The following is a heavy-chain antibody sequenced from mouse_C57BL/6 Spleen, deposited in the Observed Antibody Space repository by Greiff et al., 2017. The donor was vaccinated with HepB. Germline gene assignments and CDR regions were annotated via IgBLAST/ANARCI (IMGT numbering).Heavy chain of an antibody. J-gene: IGHJ1*03. V-gene: IGHV1-55*01. Sequence: QVQLKQPGAELVKPGASVKMSCKASGYTFTSYWITWVKQRPGQGLEWIGDIYPGSGSTNYNEKFKSKATLTVDTSSSTAYMQLSSLTSEDSAVYYCARKYYYGSSYNWYFDVWGTGTTVTVSS. CDR2: IYPGSGST. D-gene: IGHD1-1*01. CDR1: GYTFTSYW. CDR3: ARKYYYGSSYNWYFDV.